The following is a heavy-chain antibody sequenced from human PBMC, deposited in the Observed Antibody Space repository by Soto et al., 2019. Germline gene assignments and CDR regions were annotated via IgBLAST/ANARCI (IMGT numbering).Heavy chain of an antibody. V-gene: IGHV3-33*01. Sequence: QVQLVESGGGVVQPGRSLRLSCAASGFTFSSYGMHWVRQAPGKGLEWVAVIWYDGSNKYYADSVKGRFTISRDNSKNTLYLQMNSLRAEDTAVYYCARDVSSGWYPGFAYWGQGTLVTVSS. CDR3: ARDVSSGWYPGFAY. J-gene: IGHJ4*02. CDR1: GFTFSSYG. CDR2: IWYDGSNK. D-gene: IGHD6-19*01.